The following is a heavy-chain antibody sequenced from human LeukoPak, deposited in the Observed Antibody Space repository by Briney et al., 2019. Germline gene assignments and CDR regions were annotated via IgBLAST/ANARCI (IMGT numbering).Heavy chain of an antibody. D-gene: IGHD3-22*01. CDR2: IYHSGST. J-gene: IGHJ3*02. CDR1: GGSISSSNW. CDR3: ARDQAYYYEGSAFDI. Sequence: SETLSLTCAVSGGSISSSNWWSWVRQPPGKGLEWIGEIYHSGSTNYNPSLKSRVTISVDKSKNQFSLKLSSVTAADTAVYYCARDQAYYYEGSAFDIWGQGTMVTVSS. V-gene: IGHV4-4*02.